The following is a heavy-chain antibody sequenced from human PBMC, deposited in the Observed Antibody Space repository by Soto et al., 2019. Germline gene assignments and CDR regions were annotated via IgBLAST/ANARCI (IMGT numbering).Heavy chain of an antibody. V-gene: IGHV3-15*01. CDR2: IKNKIDGWTT. Sequence: GGSVRLACAASGFTFSNDWMSWVRRAPGKELEWVGRIKNKIDGWTTDYAAPVKGRFTISRDDSKNTVYLQMSSLKTEETGVYYCTTNDVFDIRAKGTTVPVS. CDR3: TTNDVFDI. J-gene: IGHJ3*02. CDR1: GFTFSNDW.